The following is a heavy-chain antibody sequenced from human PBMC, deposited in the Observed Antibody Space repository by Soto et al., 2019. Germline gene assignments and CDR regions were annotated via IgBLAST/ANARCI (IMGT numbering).Heavy chain of an antibody. Sequence: QIQLMQSGAEVKKPGASVKVSCKASGYTFTSSGIHWVRQAPGQRLEWTGWINDGNGNTKYSEKFQGRVTITRDTSASTAYLALSSLRSEDTAVYYCARDPNDSSAYYHHYYYGMDVWGQGTTVTVSS. J-gene: IGHJ6*02. CDR1: GYTFTSSG. CDR3: ARDPNDSSAYYHHYYYGMDV. D-gene: IGHD3-22*01. CDR2: INDGNGNT. V-gene: IGHV1-3*01.